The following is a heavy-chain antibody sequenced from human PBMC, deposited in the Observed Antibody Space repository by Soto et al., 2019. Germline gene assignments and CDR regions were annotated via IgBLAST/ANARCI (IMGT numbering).Heavy chain of an antibody. J-gene: IGHJ4*02. Sequence: GESLKISCKCSGYNFNNYWIGWVRQMSGKGLEWMGIIYPGDSDTRYNPSFRGQVTISVDKSISTAYLQWSSLKASDTAVYYCARPYSPGWGQGTLVTVSS. CDR3: ARPYSPG. CDR1: GYNFNNYW. CDR2: IYPGDSDT. D-gene: IGHD2-15*01. V-gene: IGHV5-51*01.